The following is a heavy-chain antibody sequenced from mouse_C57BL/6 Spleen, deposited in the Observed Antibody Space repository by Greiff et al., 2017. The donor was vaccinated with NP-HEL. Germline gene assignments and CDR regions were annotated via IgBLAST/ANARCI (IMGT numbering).Heavy chain of an antibody. Sequence: EVQLVESGGGLVKPGGSLKLSCAASGFTFSSYAMSWVRQTPEKRLEWVATISDGGSYTYDPDNVKGRFTISRDNAKNNLYLQMSHLKSEDTAMYYCARDAMDYWGQGTSVTVSS. V-gene: IGHV5-4*01. J-gene: IGHJ4*01. CDR3: ARDAMDY. CDR1: GFTFSSYA. CDR2: ISDGGSYT.